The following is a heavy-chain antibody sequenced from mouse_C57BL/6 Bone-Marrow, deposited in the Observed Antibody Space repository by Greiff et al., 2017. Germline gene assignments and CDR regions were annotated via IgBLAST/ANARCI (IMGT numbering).Heavy chain of an antibody. V-gene: IGHV5-4*01. Sequence: EVKLMESGGGLVKPGGSLKLSCAASGFTFSSYAMSWVRQTPEKRLEWVATISDGGSYTYYPDNVKGRFTISRENAKNNLYLQMSHLKSEDTAIFYSAKDLRTRRNYNAMDYWGKGTA. CDR1: GFTFSSYA. J-gene: IGHJ4*01. CDR3: AKDLRTRRNYNAMDY. CDR2: ISDGGSYT.